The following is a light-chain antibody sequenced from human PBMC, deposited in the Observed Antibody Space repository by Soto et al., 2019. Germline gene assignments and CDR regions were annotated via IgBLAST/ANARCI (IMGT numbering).Light chain of an antibody. CDR1: QSIRSN. V-gene: IGKV3-15*01. CDR3: QQYSDWPLS. CDR2: DAS. J-gene: IGKJ1*01. Sequence: EIVMTQSPATLSVSPGERATLSCRASQSIRSNLAWYQQKPGQAPRLLIYDASSRATGIPARFSGTESGTEFTLIISSLQSEDSAVYYCQQYSDWPLSFGQGTKVDIK.